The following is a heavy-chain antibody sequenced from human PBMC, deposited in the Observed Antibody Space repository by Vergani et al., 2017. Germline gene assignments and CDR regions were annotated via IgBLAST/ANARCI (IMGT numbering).Heavy chain of an antibody. CDR3: GRSIGYGAGATCRAYYFDH. D-gene: IGHD2-21*01. CDR1: GYIFKNYY. CDR2: LNPTTGHT. J-gene: IGHJ5*02. V-gene: IGHV1-46*02. Sequence: VQLVQSGAEVRKPGASLTVSCTASGYIFKNYYIHWLRQAPGQAFEWMGILNPTTGHTTSAQKFMGRVDMTRDPSTDTSTRTVQMTLSSLRSEDTAVYYCGRSIGYGAGATCRAYYFDHWGQGTRVTVSS.